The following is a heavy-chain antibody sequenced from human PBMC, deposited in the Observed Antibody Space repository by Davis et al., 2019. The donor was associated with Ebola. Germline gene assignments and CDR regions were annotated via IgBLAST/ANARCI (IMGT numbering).Heavy chain of an antibody. D-gene: IGHD2-2*01. CDR2: ISAYNGNT. J-gene: IGHJ6*03. Sequence: ASVKVSCKASGYTFTSYGISWVRQAPGQGLEWMGWISAYNGNTNYAQKLQGRVTMTTDTSTSTAYMELRSLRSDDTAVYYCARGSPAAKYDYYYYYMDVWGKGTTVTVSS. CDR3: ARGSPAAKYDYYYYYMDV. CDR1: GYTFTSYG. V-gene: IGHV1-18*04.